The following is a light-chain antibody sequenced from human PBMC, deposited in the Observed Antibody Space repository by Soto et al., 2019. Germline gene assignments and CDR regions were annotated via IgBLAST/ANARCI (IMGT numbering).Light chain of an antibody. CDR2: KAS. V-gene: IGKV1-5*03. CDR1: QSISSW. CDR3: QQYNSYGT. J-gene: IGKJ1*01. Sequence: DIQMTQSPSSLSASVGDRVTITCRASQSISSWLAWYQQIPGKAPKLLIYKASSLESGVPSRFSGSGSGTEFTLTISSLQPDDFATYYCQQYNSYGTFGQGTKVEIK.